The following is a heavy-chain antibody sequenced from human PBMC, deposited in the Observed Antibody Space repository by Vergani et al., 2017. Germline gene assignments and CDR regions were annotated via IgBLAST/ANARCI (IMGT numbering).Heavy chain of an antibody. CDR3: ARVWMVRGVIGPYYYGMDV. Sequence: QVQLVQSGAEVKKPGSSVKVSCKASGGTFSSYAISWVRQAPGQGLEWMGGIIPIFGTANYAQKFQGRVTITADESTSTAYMELSSLRSEDTAVYYCARVWMVRGVIGPYYYGMDVWGQGTTVTVSS. CDR2: IIPIFGTA. CDR1: GGTFSSYA. V-gene: IGHV1-69*12. D-gene: IGHD3-10*01. J-gene: IGHJ6*02.